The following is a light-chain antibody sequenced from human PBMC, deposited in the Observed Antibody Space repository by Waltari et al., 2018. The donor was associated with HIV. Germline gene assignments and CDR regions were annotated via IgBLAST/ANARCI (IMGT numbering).Light chain of an antibody. CDR1: SSDVGAYNY. CDR3: SSYTSSSTSV. Sequence: QSALTQPASVSGSPGQSITISCPGTSSDVGAYNYVSWYQQHPGKAPKLMIFEVSNRPSGVSNRFSGSKSGNTASLTISGLQAEDEADYYCSSYTSSSTSVFGTGTKVTVL. CDR2: EVS. V-gene: IGLV2-14*01. J-gene: IGLJ1*01.